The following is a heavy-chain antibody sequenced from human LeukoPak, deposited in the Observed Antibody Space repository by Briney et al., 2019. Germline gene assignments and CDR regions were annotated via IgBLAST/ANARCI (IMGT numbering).Heavy chain of an antibody. V-gene: IGHV4-38-2*02. Sequence: SETLSLTCTVSGYSISSGYYWGWIRQPPGKGLEWIGSIYHSGSTYYNPSLKSRVTISVDTSKNQFSLKLSSVTAADTAVYYCASSWSGYYDCWGQGALVTVSS. D-gene: IGHD3-3*01. CDR2: IYHSGST. CDR3: ASSWSGYYDC. J-gene: IGHJ4*02. CDR1: GYSISSGYY.